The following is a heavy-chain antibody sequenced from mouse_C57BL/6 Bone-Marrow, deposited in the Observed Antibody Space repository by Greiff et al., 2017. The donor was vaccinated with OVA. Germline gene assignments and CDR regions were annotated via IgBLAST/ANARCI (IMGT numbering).Heavy chain of an antibody. J-gene: IGHJ1*03. V-gene: IGHV1-72*01. D-gene: IGHD1-2*01. CDR1: GYTFTSYW. CDR3: ARWRAAYWYFDV. Sequence: QVQLKQPGAELVKPGASVKLSCKASGYTFTSYWMHWVKQRPGRGLEWIGRIDPNSGGTKYNEKFKSKATLTVDKPSSTAYMQLSSLTSEDSAVYYCARWRAAYWYFDVWGTGTTVTVSS. CDR2: IDPNSGGT.